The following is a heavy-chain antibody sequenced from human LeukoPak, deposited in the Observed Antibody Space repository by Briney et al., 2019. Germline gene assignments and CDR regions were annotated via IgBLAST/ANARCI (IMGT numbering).Heavy chain of an antibody. D-gene: IGHD4-17*01. CDR2: INPNSGGT. Sequence: ASVKVSCKASGYTFTGHYMHWVRQAPGQGLEWMGWINPNSGGTNYAQKFQGRVTMTRDTSISTAYMELSRLRSDDTAVYYCARENYGDYRVKIFDYWGQGTLVTVSS. CDR1: GYTFTGHY. V-gene: IGHV1-2*02. CDR3: ARENYGDYRVKIFDY. J-gene: IGHJ4*02.